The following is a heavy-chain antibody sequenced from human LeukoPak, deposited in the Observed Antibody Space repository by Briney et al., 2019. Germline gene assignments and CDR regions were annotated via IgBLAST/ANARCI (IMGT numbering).Heavy chain of an antibody. CDR2: IYYSGST. Sequence: SETLSLTCTVSGGSISSYYWSWIRQPPGKGLEWIGYIYYSGSTNYNPSLKSRVTISVDTSKNQFSLKLSSVTAADTAVYYCARSPRVVVIPDYWGQGTLVTVSS. CDR3: ARSPRVVVIPDY. CDR1: GGSISSYY. J-gene: IGHJ4*02. V-gene: IGHV4-59*01. D-gene: IGHD3-22*01.